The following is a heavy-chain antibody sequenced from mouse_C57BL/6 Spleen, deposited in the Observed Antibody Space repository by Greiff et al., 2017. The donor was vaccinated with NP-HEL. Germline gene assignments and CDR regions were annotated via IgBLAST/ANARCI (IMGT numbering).Heavy chain of an antibody. CDR3: ARSAPHYYAMDY. CDR1: GYAFSSSW. Sequence: VQLQQSGPELVKPGASVKISCKASGYAFSSSWMNWVKQRPGKGLEWIGRIYPGDGDTNYNGKFKGKATLTADKSSSTAYMQLSSLTSEDSAVYFCARSAPHYYAMDYWGQGTSVTVSS. V-gene: IGHV1-82*01. J-gene: IGHJ4*01. CDR2: IYPGDGDT.